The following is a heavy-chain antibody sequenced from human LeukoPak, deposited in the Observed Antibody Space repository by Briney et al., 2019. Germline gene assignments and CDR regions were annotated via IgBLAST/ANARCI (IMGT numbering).Heavy chain of an antibody. Sequence: ASVKVSCKASGYTFTGCYMHWVRQAPGQGLEWMGWINPNSGGTNYAQKFQGRVTMTRDTSISTAYMELSRLRSDDTAVYYCARSAMIVVAPFDYWGQGTLVTVSS. CDR1: GYTFTGCY. V-gene: IGHV1-2*02. D-gene: IGHD3-22*01. CDR2: INPNSGGT. CDR3: ARSAMIVVAPFDY. J-gene: IGHJ4*02.